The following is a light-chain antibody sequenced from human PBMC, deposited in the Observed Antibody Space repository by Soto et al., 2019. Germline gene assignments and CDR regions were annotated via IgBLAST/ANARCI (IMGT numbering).Light chain of an antibody. CDR2: GDS. Sequence: ELLMTHSSASLSVSTGGVVNLSCRARQSVGSNLAWYQQKHGQAPRLLIYGDSTRATGIPDRFSGSGSEKEFTITISSLQDEDFEAYYCQQYDSSPKTCGQGTTGAI. J-gene: IGKJ1*01. V-gene: IGKV3-15*01. CDR3: QQYDSSPKT. CDR1: QSVGSN.